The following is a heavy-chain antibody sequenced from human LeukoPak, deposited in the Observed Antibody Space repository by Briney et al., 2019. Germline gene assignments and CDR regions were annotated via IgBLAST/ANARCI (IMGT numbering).Heavy chain of an antibody. CDR1: GYSTSSGYY. CDR3: ARVGRYFDWLSLDY. CDR2: IYHSGST. J-gene: IGHJ4*02. D-gene: IGHD3-9*01. V-gene: IGHV4-38-2*01. Sequence: SETLSLTCAVSGYSTSSGYYWGWIRQPPGKGLEWIGRIYHSGSTYYNPSLKSRVTISVDTSKNQFSLKLSSVTAADTAVYYCARVGRYFDWLSLDYWGQGTLVTVSS.